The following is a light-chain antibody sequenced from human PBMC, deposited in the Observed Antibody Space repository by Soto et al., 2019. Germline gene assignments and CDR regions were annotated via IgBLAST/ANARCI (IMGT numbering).Light chain of an antibody. Sequence: QSVLTQPPSASGTPGQRVTISCSGSSSNIGGNTVNWYQQLPGTAPKVLIYTNNQRPSGVPDRFSGSKSGTSASLAISGLQSEDEADYYCAAWDDSLNGHWVFGGGTKLT. V-gene: IGLV1-44*01. CDR2: TNN. CDR3: AAWDDSLNGHWV. CDR1: SSNIGGNT. J-gene: IGLJ3*02.